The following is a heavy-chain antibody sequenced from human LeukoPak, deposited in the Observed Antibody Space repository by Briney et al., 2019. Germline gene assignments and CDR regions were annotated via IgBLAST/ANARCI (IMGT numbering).Heavy chain of an antibody. CDR1: GFTFSNAW. Sequence: GGSLRLSCAASGFTFSNAWMSWVRQTPGKGLEWVSSISSSSSYIYQADSVKGRFTISRDNAKNSLYLQMNSLRAEDTAVYYCARVVWGQLTYYFDYWGQGTLVTVSS. D-gene: IGHD3-16*01. J-gene: IGHJ4*02. V-gene: IGHV3-21*01. CDR3: ARVVWGQLTYYFDY. CDR2: ISSSSSYI.